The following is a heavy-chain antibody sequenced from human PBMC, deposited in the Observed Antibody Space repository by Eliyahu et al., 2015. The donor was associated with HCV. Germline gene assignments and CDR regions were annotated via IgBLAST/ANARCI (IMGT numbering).Heavy chain of an antibody. V-gene: IGHV1-8*01. Sequence: QVQLVQSGAEVKKPGASVKVSCKASGYTFTSYDINWVRQATGQGLEWMGWMNPNSGNTGYAQKFQGRVTMTRNTSISTAYMELSSLRSEDTAVYYCARGRVRFLEWGYYYYYGMDVWGQGTTVTVSS. D-gene: IGHD3-3*01. CDR3: ARGRVRFLEWGYYYYYGMDV. CDR2: MNPNSGNT. J-gene: IGHJ6*02. CDR1: GYTFTSYD.